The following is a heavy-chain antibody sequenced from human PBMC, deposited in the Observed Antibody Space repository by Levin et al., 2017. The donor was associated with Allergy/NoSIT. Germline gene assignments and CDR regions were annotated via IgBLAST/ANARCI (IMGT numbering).Heavy chain of an antibody. CDR3: ARDSRGSLWEQWLASGGMDV. J-gene: IGHJ6*02. CDR2: INSDGSST. D-gene: IGHD6-19*01. Sequence: GGSLRLSCAASGFTFSSYWMHWVRQAPGKGLVWVSRINSDGSSTSYADSVKGRFTISRDNAKNTLYLQMNSLRAEDTAVYYCARDSRGSLWEQWLASGGMDVWGQGTTVTVSS. CDR1: GFTFSSYW. V-gene: IGHV3-74*01.